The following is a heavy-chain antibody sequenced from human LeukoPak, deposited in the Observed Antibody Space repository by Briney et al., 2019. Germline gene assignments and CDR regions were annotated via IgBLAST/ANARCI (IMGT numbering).Heavy chain of an antibody. D-gene: IGHD6-19*01. CDR2: ISAYNGNT. V-gene: IGHV1-18*01. CDR3: ARVVAVAGNALPLVDP. CDR1: GYTFTSYG. Sequence: ASVKVSCKASGYTFTSYGISWVRQAPGQGLEWMGWISAYNGNTNYAQRLQGRVTMTTDTSTSTAYMELRSLRSDDTAVYYCARVVAVAGNALPLVDPWGQGTLVTVSS. J-gene: IGHJ5*02.